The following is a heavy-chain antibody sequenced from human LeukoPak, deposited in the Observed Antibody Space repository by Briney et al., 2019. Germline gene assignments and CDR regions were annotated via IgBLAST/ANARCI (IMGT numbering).Heavy chain of an antibody. D-gene: IGHD5-12*01. Sequence: SETLSLTCAVYGGSLSGYYWSWIRQPPGKGREWIGEINHSGSTNYNPSLKSRVTISVDTSKNQFSLKVTSVTAADTALYYCARAYNGYDYPWGQGTLVTVSS. CDR3: ARAYNGYDYP. V-gene: IGHV4-34*01. J-gene: IGHJ5*02. CDR2: INHSGST. CDR1: GGSLSGYY.